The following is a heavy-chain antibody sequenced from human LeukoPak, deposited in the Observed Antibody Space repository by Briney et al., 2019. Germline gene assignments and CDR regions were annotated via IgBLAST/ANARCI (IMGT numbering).Heavy chain of an antibody. V-gene: IGHV3-23*01. Sequence: PGGSLRLSCAASGFTFSSYAMSWVRQAPGKGLEWVSAISGSGGSTYYADSVKGRFTISRDNSKNTLYLQMNSLRAEDTAVYYCVKALRYCSSTSCYSFDYWGQGTLVTVSS. CDR1: GFTFSSYA. CDR3: VKALRYCSSTSCYSFDY. J-gene: IGHJ4*02. CDR2: ISGSGGST. D-gene: IGHD2-2*01.